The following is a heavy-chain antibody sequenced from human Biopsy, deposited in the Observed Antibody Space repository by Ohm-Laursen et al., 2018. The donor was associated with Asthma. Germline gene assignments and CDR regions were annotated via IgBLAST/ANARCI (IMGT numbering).Heavy chain of an antibody. CDR3: ARKAGSCISRTCYSLDF. Sequence: PVKVSCKSPGGTFNTYVIGWVRQAPGQGLEWMGGINSVFGTTTYPQKFQDRVTITSDDSTSTVYMELSSLRSEDTAVYYCARKAGSCISRTCYSLDFWGQGTLVTVSS. CDR2: INSVFGTT. V-gene: IGHV1-69*13. CDR1: GGTFNTYV. J-gene: IGHJ4*02. D-gene: IGHD2-2*01.